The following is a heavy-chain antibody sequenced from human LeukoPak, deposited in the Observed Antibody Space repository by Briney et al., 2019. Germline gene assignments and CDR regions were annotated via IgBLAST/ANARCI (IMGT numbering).Heavy chain of an antibody. CDR3: ARGSSTYYYDSSGLYYFDY. CDR2: IRYDGSNK. J-gene: IGHJ4*02. CDR1: GFTFSSYG. V-gene: IGHV3-30*02. Sequence: PGGSLRLSCAASGFTFSSYGMHWVRQAPGKGLEWVAFIRYDGSNKYYADSVKGRFTISRDNSKNTLYLQMNSLRAEDTAVYYCARGSSTYYYDSSGLYYFDYWGQGTLVTVSS. D-gene: IGHD3-22*01.